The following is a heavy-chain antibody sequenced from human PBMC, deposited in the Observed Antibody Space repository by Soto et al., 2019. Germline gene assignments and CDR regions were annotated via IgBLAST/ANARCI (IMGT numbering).Heavy chain of an antibody. J-gene: IGHJ4*02. CDR3: ARGPPIAAAGDYYFDY. CDR2: INHSGST. CDR1: GGSFSGYY. Sequence: SATLSLTCAVYGGSFSGYYWSWIRQPPGKGLEWIGEINHSGSTNYNPSLKSRVTISVDTSKNQFSLKLSSVTAADTAVYYCARGPPIAAAGDYYFDYWGQGTLVTVSS. V-gene: IGHV4-34*01. D-gene: IGHD6-13*01.